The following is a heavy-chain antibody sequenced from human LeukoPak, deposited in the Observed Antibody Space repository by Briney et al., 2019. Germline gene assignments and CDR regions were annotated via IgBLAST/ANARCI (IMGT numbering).Heavy chain of an antibody. J-gene: IGHJ6*03. Sequence: GGSLRLSCAASGFTLNSYAMSWVRQAPGKGLEWVSAISGSGGSTYYADSVKGRFTLSRDNSKNTLYLQMNSLGAEDTAVYYCAKRTVTPYYYYYYMDVWGKGTTVADSS. CDR2: ISGSGGST. CDR3: AKRTVTPYYYYYYMDV. V-gene: IGHV3-23*01. CDR1: GFTLNSYA. D-gene: IGHD4-11*01.